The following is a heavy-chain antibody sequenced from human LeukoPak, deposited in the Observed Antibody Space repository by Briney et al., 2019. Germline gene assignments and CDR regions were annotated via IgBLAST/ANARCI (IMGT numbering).Heavy chain of an antibody. Sequence: PSETLSLTCAVYGGSFSGYYWSWIRQPPGKGLEWIGEINHSGSTNYNPSLKSLVTISVDTSKNQFSLKLSSVTAADTAVYYCARMRYCSGGSCYSVEEISGMDVWGQGTTVTVSS. CDR3: ARMRYCSGGSCYSVEEISGMDV. CDR2: INHSGST. J-gene: IGHJ6*02. V-gene: IGHV4-34*01. D-gene: IGHD2-15*01. CDR1: GGSFSGYY.